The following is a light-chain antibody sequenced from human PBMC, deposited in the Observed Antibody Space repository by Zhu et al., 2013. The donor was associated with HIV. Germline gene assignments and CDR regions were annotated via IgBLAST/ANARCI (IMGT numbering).Light chain of an antibody. Sequence: EIVMTQSPATLSVSPGERATLSCRASQSVSSNLAWYQQKPGQAPRLLIYGASNRATGIPARFSGSGSGTEFTLTISSLQSEDFAVYYCQQYNNWPPLTFGGGTKVEIK. CDR2: GAS. CDR3: QQYNNWPPLT. J-gene: IGKJ4*01. CDR1: QSVSSN. V-gene: IGKV3-15*01.